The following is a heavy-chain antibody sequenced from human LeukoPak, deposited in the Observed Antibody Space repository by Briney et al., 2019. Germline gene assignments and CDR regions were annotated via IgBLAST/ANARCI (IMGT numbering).Heavy chain of an antibody. V-gene: IGHV5-10-1*01. J-gene: IGHJ4*02. Sequence: GGSLKIPCQGFGYSFTSFWINWVGQMPGKGLGGMGGFDPHDSSTTYSPSFEGHVTMSADNSISTAYLQWSSLKASDTALYYCARRRVCSGGRCYSDFWGQGSLVTISS. D-gene: IGHD2-15*01. CDR2: FDPHDSST. CDR1: GYSFTSFW. CDR3: ARRRVCSGGRCYSDF.